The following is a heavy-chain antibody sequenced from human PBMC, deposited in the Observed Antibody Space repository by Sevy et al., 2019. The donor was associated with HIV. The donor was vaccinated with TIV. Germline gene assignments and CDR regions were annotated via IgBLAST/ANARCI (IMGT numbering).Heavy chain of an antibody. D-gene: IGHD2-15*01. CDR1: GLTISDYV. V-gene: IGHV3-23*01. J-gene: IGHJ4*02. CDR3: AKLALRLATGGTDY. Sequence: GGCLRLSCVASGLTISDYVLYWVRQAPGKGLEWVSAITESDADITYADSVKGRFTVSRDNSKNTVYLQMGSLRVEHTAIYYCAKLALRLATGGTDYWGQGTTVSVSS. CDR2: ITESDADI.